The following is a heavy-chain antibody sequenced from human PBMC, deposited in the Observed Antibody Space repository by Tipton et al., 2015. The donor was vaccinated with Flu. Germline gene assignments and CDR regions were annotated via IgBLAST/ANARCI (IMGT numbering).Heavy chain of an antibody. CDR2: ISYDGINK. CDR1: GFTLSRYG. J-gene: IGHJ4*02. V-gene: IGHV3-30*18. CDR3: AKEVYYDMLTGGFDY. D-gene: IGHD3-9*01. Sequence: RSLRLSCAASGFTLSRYGMHWVRQAPGKGLEWVAVISYDGINKNYADSVKGRFTISRDSSKNTLFLQMNSLRAEDTAVYYCAKEVYYDMLTGGFDYWGQGTLVTVSS.